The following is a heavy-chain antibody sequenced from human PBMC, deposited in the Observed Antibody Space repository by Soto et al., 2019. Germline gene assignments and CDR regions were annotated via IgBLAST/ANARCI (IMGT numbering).Heavy chain of an antibody. CDR1: GFTFSSYG. Sequence: GGSLRLSCAASGFTFSSYGMHWVRQAPGKGLEWVAVISYDGSNKYYADSVKGRFTISRDNSKNTLYLQMNSLRAEDTAVYYCAKELLWFGDQEPPLDYWGQGTLVTVSS. CDR3: AKELLWFGDQEPPLDY. V-gene: IGHV3-30*18. CDR2: ISYDGSNK. J-gene: IGHJ4*02. D-gene: IGHD3-10*01.